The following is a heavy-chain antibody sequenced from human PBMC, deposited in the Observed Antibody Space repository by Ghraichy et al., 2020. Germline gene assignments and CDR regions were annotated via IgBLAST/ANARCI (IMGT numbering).Heavy chain of an antibody. CDR1: GFTFSSYA. V-gene: IGHV3-23*01. Sequence: GESLNISCVASGFTFSSYAMSWVRQAPGKGLEWVSGISGDGGTTYYADSVKGRFTISRDNSKNTLYLQMYSLRAEDTAVYYCAKQLAGFCTGGSCFRGIDYWGQGTLVTVSS. CDR2: ISGDGGTT. J-gene: IGHJ4*02. CDR3: AKQLAGFCTGGSCFRGIDY. D-gene: IGHD2-15*01.